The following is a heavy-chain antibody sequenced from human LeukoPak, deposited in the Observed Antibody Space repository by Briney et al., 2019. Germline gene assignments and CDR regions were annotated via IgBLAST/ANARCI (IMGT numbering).Heavy chain of an antibody. V-gene: IGHV3-7*01. CDR2: IKQDGSEK. J-gene: IGHJ4*02. D-gene: IGHD3/OR15-3a*01. Sequence: GGSLRLSCAASGFTFSGYWMSWVRQAPGKGLEWVANIKQDGSEKYYVDSVKGRFTISRDNAKNSLYLQMNSLRAEDTAVYYCARDPDWAFDYWGQGTLVTVSS. CDR3: ARDPDWAFDY. CDR1: GFTFSGYW.